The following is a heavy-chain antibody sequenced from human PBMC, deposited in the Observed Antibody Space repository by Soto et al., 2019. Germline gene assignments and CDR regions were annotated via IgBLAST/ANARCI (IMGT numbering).Heavy chain of an antibody. J-gene: IGHJ3*02. CDR2: IYHSGST. V-gene: IGHV4-4*02. D-gene: IGHD3-22*01. CDR1: GGSISSRNL. CDR3: ARPQSYYYESGGDAFDI. Sequence: QVQLEESGPGLVKPSGTLSLTCAVSGGSISSRNLWSWVSQPPGKGPESIGDIYHSGSTNYNPALKTRVTISVDKSKNQFSLKLSSVTAADTAVYYCARPQSYYYESGGDAFDIWCQGTMVTVSS.